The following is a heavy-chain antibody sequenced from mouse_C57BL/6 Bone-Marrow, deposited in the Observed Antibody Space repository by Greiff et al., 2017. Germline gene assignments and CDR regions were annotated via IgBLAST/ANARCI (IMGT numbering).Heavy chain of an antibody. CDR2: IYPGDGDT. J-gene: IGHJ2*01. CDR1: GYAFSSYW. CDR3: TRRVYYDGPPFDG. V-gene: IGHV1-80*01. D-gene: IGHD1-1*01. Sequence: VQLQQSGAELVKPGASVKISCKASGYAFSSYWMNWVKQRPGKGLEWIGQIYPGDGDTNYNGKFKGKTTLTEDKSTSTAYMQLSSLTSEDSAVYFCTRRVYYDGPPFDGWDQGTTLTVST.